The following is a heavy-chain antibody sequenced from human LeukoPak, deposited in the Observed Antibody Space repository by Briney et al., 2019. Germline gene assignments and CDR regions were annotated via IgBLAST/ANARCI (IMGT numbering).Heavy chain of an antibody. J-gene: IGHJ6*02. V-gene: IGHV3-48*01. Sequence: GGSLRLSCAASGFTLSTYAMNWVRQAPGKGLEWTSYISGSGNTRFYADSVRGRFTVSIDKDKNSVHLQMDSLRADDTAIYYCARVVIRSPLYYYGMDVWGLGTTVTVSS. CDR2: ISGSGNTR. CDR1: GFTLSTYA. CDR3: ARVVIRSPLYYYGMDV. D-gene: IGHD3-22*01.